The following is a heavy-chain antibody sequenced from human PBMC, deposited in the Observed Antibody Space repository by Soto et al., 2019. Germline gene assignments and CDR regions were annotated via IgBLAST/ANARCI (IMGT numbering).Heavy chain of an antibody. Sequence: ASVKVSCKASGYTFTSYGISWVRQAPGQGLEWMGWISAYNGNTNYAQKLQGRVTMTTDTSTSTAYMELRSLRSDDTAVYYCARDPRYSSSWYPFDSWGQGTLVTVSS. J-gene: IGHJ4*02. CDR3: ARDPRYSSSWYPFDS. CDR2: ISAYNGNT. CDR1: GYTFTSYG. V-gene: IGHV1-18*01. D-gene: IGHD6-13*01.